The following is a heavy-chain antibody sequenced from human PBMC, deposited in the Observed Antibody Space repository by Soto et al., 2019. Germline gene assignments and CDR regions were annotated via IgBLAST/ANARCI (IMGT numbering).Heavy chain of an antibody. CDR1: GGTFSSYT. CDR3: ASLATADTLDY. D-gene: IGHD6-13*01. J-gene: IGHJ4*02. Sequence: QVQLVQSGAEVKKPGSSVKVSCNASGGTFSSYTVSWVRQAPGQGLEWMGRIIPILGIANYAQKFQGRVTITAHKSTCTADMELSSLRSEDTAVYYCASLATADTLDYWGQGTLVTVSS. V-gene: IGHV1-69*02. CDR2: IIPILGIA.